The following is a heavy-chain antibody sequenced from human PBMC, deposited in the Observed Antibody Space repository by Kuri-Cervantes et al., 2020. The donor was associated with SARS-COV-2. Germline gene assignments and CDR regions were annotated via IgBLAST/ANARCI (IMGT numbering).Heavy chain of an antibody. J-gene: IGHJ4*02. V-gene: IGHV3-23*01. Sequence: GGSLRLSCAASGFTFSNYAMNWVRQAPGKGLEWVSGISGSGGSTYYADSVKGRFTISRDNSKNTLFLQMNSLRAEDTAVYYCAKDRVYCSGGSCPLYYWGQGTLVTVSS. D-gene: IGHD2-15*01. CDR3: AKDRVYCSGGSCPLYY. CDR2: ISGSGGST. CDR1: GFTFSNYA.